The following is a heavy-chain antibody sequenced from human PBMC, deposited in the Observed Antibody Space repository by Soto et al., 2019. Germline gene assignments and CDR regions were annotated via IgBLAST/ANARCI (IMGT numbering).Heavy chain of an antibody. CDR1: GFTFSSYS. D-gene: IGHD3-9*01. J-gene: IGHJ4*02. Sequence: EVQLVESGGGVVQPGGSLRLSCAASGFTFSSYSMNWVRQAPGKGLEWVSYISSSSSTIYYADSVKGRFTISGDNAKNSLYLQMNSLRAEDTAVYYCARSDYDILTGYPRPIDYWGQGTLVTVSS. CDR2: ISSSSSTI. CDR3: ARSDYDILTGYPRPIDY. V-gene: IGHV3-48*01.